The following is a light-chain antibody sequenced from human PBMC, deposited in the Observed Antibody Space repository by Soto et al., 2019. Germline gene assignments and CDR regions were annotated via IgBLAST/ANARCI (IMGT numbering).Light chain of an antibody. Sequence: EIVLTQSPCTLSFSPWERTTLSFMASQSVSSYLAWYQQKPGQAPRLLIYDASNRATGIPARFSGSGSGTDFTLTISSLEPEDFAVYYCQQRSNWPPITFGQGTRLEIK. J-gene: IGKJ5*01. CDR2: DAS. CDR3: QQRSNWPPIT. CDR1: QSVSSY. V-gene: IGKV3-11*01.